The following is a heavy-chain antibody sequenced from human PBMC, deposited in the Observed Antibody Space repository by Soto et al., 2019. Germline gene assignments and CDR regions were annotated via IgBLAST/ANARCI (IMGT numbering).Heavy chain of an antibody. V-gene: IGHV3-23*01. J-gene: IGHJ3*02. CDR2: ISSSGDHI. Sequence: EVQLLESGGDLVQPGRSLRLSCAASGFTLSSYAMSWVRQAPGKGLEWVSGISSSGDHIYYADSVKGRFTISRDISTNTLYLQMNSLGAEDTALYYCAKTFYGSGSSRAFDIWGQGTVVTVSS. D-gene: IGHD3-10*01. CDR3: AKTFYGSGSSRAFDI. CDR1: GFTLSSYA.